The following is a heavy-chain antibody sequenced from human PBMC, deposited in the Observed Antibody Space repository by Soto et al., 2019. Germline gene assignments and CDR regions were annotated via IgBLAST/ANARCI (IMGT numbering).Heavy chain of an antibody. Sequence: SETLSLTWTVSGGSISSGCWSWIRQPPGKGLEWIGYIYYTGTTTYNPSIKSRVTISVDSSKNQFSLNLTSVSAADTAVYYCARLGGFYQSLDSWGQGTLVTVSS. D-gene: IGHD3-22*01. CDR1: GGSISSGC. CDR2: IYYTGTT. V-gene: IGHV4-59*08. J-gene: IGHJ5*01. CDR3: ARLGGFYQSLDS.